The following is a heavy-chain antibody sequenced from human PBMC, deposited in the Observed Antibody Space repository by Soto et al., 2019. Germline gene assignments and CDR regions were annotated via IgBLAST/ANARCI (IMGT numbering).Heavy chain of an antibody. CDR3: ARDSSLNYYDSSGPFDY. V-gene: IGHV4-30-4*01. Sequence: SETLSLTCTVSGGSISSGDYYWSWIRQPPGKGLEWIGYIYYSGSTYYNPSLKSRVTISVDTSKNQFSLKLSSVTAADTAVYYCARDSSLNYYDSSGPFDYWGQGTLVTVSS. CDR1: GGSISSGDYY. D-gene: IGHD3-22*01. CDR2: IYYSGST. J-gene: IGHJ4*02.